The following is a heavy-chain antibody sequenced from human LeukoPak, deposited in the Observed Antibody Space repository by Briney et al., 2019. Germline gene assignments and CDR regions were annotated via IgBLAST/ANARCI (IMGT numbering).Heavy chain of an antibody. CDR1: GGTFSSYA. D-gene: IGHD2-2*02. V-gene: IGHV1-69*06. CDR2: IIPILGTA. Sequence: SVKVSCKASGGTFSSYAISWVRQAPGQGLEWMGGIIPILGTANYAQKFQGRVTITADKSTSTAYMELSSLRSEDTAVYYCASNIVVVPAAIGSWFDPWGQGTLVTVSS. J-gene: IGHJ5*02. CDR3: ASNIVVVPAAIGSWFDP.